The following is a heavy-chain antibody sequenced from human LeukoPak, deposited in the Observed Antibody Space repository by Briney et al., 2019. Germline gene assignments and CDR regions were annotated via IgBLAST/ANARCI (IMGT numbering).Heavy chain of an antibody. D-gene: IGHD2-2*01. Sequence: ASVKVSCKASGYTFTSYGISWVRQAPGQGLEWMGWISAYNGNTNYAQKLQGRVTMTTDTSTSTAYMELRSLRSDDTAVYYCARGYCSSTSCYRKGYYMDVWGKGTTVTVSS. CDR1: GYTFTSYG. CDR3: ARGYCSSTSCYRKGYYMDV. CDR2: ISAYNGNT. V-gene: IGHV1-18*01. J-gene: IGHJ6*03.